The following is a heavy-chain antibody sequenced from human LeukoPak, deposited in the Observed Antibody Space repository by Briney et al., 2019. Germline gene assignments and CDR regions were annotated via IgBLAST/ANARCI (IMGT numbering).Heavy chain of an antibody. V-gene: IGHV3-74*01. CDR3: AKAMAGGGTYSVFDY. Sequence: GGSLRLSCAASGFTFSSYWMHWVRQAPGKGLVWVSRINSDGSSTSYADSVKGRFTISRDNSRNTLYLQMDTLRAEDTAVYYCAKAMAGGGTYSVFDYWGQGTLVTVSS. D-gene: IGHD1-26*01. J-gene: IGHJ4*02. CDR1: GFTFSSYW. CDR2: INSDGSST.